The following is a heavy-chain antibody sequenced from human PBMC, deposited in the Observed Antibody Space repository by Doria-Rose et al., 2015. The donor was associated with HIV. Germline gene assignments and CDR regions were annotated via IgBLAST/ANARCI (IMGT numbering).Heavy chain of an antibody. CDR1: GVSLSSPGMG. J-gene: IGHJ4*02. CDR2: IFSDDER. D-gene: IGHD6-13*01. Sequence: QVTLKESGPVLVKPTETLTLTCTVSGVSLSSPGMGVSWIRQPPGKAPEWLANIFSDDERSYKSSLKSRLTISRGTAKSQEVLTMTDMDPVDTATYYCARIKSSRWYHKYYFDFWGQGTLVIVSA. V-gene: IGHV2-26*01. CDR3: ARIKSSRWYHKYYFDF.